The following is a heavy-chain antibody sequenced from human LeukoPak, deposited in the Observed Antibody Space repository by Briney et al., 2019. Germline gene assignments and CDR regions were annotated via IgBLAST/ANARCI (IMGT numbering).Heavy chain of an antibody. J-gene: IGHJ4*02. CDR1: GCSISSGSYY. V-gene: IGHV4-61*02. CDR3: ARGPQLLWFGESAIVTSTPLDD. CDR2: IYTSRST. Sequence: SHTLSLTCHVSGCSISSGSYYWSWIRQPAGKGLEWIGRIYTSRSTNYNHSLTSRATISVDTSNNQFSPKLSSVSAADASVYYSARGPQLLWFGESAIVTSTPLDDGSQATLVTVSS. D-gene: IGHD3-10*01.